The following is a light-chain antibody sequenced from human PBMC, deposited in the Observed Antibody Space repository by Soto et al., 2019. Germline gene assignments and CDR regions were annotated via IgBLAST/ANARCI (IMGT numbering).Light chain of an antibody. CDR3: QQTYTTSQVT. CDR2: TTT. J-gene: IGKJ4*01. CDR1: QSISRY. V-gene: IGKV1-39*01. Sequence: DIQMTQSPSSLSASIGDRVTITCRASQSISRYLNWYQQKPGEAPKLLIYTTTTLQSGVPSRFSRSGSETDVTLANSSLQPADFATYYCQQTYTTSQVTFGGGTNVEL.